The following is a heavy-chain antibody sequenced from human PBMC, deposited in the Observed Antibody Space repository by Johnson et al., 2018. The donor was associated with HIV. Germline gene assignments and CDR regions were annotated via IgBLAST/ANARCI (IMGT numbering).Heavy chain of an antibody. Sequence: VQLVESGGGLVQPGRSLRLSCAASGFTFDDYAMHWVRQAPGKGLEWVSGISWNSGSIGYADSVKGRFTISRDNAKNSLYLQMNSLRAEDTAVYYCARDKNNRRAAAALAAFDIWGQGTMVTVSS. J-gene: IGHJ3*02. CDR1: GFTFDDYA. D-gene: IGHD6-13*01. CDR2: ISWNSGSI. V-gene: IGHV3-9*01. CDR3: ARDKNNRRAAAALAAFDI.